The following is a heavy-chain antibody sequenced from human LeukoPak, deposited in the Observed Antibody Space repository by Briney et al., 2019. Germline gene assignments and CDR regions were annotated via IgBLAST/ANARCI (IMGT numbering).Heavy chain of an antibody. CDR3: AKEAPDGDYYYYYMDV. Sequence: GGSLRLSCAASGFTFSSYGMSWVRQAPGKGLEWVSAISGSGGSTYYADSVKGRFTISRDNSKNTLYLQMNSPRAEDTAVYYCAKEAPDGDYYYYYMDVWGKGTTVTISS. CDR1: GFTFSSYG. J-gene: IGHJ6*03. D-gene: IGHD1-14*01. V-gene: IGHV3-23*01. CDR2: ISGSGGST.